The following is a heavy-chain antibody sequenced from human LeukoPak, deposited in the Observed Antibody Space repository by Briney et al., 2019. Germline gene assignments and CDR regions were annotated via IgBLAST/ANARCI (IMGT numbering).Heavy chain of an antibody. CDR1: GFTFSSYS. CDR3: ARDLYSGIEGVY. J-gene: IGHJ4*02. CDR2: ISSSSSYI. Sequence: GGSLRLSCAASGFTFSSYSMNWVRQAPGKGLEWVSSISSSSSYIYYADSVKGRFTISRDNAKNSLYLQMNSLRAEDTAVYYCARDLYSGIEGVYWGQGTLVTVSS. D-gene: IGHD3-10*02. V-gene: IGHV3-21*01.